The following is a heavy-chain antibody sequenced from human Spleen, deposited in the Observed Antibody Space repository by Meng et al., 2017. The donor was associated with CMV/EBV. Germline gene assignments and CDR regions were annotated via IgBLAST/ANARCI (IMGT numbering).Heavy chain of an antibody. CDR2: IYGGAIT. D-gene: IGHD2-21*01. CDR1: GFIFDDYA. CDR3: AREGWPSVASISARAAFDI. Sequence: GESLKISCAASGFIFDDYAIHWVRQAPGKGLEWVSVIYGGAITYYADSVTGRFTISRDDSKNTLYLHMNSLRRDDTAVYYCAREGWPSVASISARAAFDIWGRGTLVTVSS. J-gene: IGHJ3*02. V-gene: IGHV3-66*02.